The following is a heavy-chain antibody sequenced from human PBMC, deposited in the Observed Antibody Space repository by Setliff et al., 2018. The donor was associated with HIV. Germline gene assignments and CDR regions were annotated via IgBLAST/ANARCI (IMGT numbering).Heavy chain of an antibody. CDR1: GYTFTGYY. D-gene: IGHD4-17*01. CDR2: INPNNGGT. CDR3: ARGEAVTTAFDY. Sequence: GASVKVSCKASGYTFTGYYMHWVRQAPGQGLEWMGWINPNNGGTNYAQKFQGRVTMTRDTSISTAYMELSRLRSDDTAVYYCARGEAVTTAFDYWGQGTLVTVSS. V-gene: IGHV1-2*02. J-gene: IGHJ4*02.